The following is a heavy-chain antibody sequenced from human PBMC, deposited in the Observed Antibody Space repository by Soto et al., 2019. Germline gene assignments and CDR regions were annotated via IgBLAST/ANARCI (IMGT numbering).Heavy chain of an antibody. J-gene: IGHJ4*02. CDR1: GGSISSYY. Sequence: SETLSLTCTVSGGSISSYYWTWIRQPPGKGLEWIGYIYYSGSPNYNPSLKSRVSISVDTSKNQFSLKLSSVTAADTAVYYCARIRDGYNPYCFDYWGQGTLVTAPQ. CDR2: IYYSGSP. CDR3: ARIRDGYNPYCFDY. V-gene: IGHV4-59*01. D-gene: IGHD5-12*01.